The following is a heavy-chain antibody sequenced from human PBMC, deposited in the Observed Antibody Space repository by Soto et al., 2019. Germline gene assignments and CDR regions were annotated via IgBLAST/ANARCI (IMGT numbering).Heavy chain of an antibody. J-gene: IGHJ4*02. CDR1: GFTFSSYW. CDR2: IKQDGSEK. CDR3: ARDHLYGDYVIDY. Sequence: EVQLVESGGGLVQPGGSLRLSCAASGFTFSSYWMSWVRQAPGKGLEWVANIKQDGSEKYYVDSVKGRFTISRDNAKNSLYLQMNSLRAEDTAVYYCARDHLYGDYVIDYWGQGTLVTVSS. V-gene: IGHV3-7*01. D-gene: IGHD4-17*01.